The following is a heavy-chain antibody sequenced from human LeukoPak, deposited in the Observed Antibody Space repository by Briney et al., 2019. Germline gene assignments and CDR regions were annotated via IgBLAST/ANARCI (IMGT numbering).Heavy chain of an antibody. V-gene: IGHV3-21*01. D-gene: IGHD6-6*01. CDR2: ISSSSSYI. J-gene: IGHJ4*02. CDR3: ARVLRAARLPLSYFDY. Sequence: GGSLRLSCAASGFTFSSYSMNWVRQAPGKGLEWVSSISSSSSYIYYADSVKGRFTISRGNAKNSLYLQMNSLRAEDTAVYYCARVLRAARLPLSYFDYWGQGTLVTVSS. CDR1: GFTFSSYS.